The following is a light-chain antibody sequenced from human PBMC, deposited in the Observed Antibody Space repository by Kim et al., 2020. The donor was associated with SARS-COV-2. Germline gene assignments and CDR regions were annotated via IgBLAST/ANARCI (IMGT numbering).Light chain of an antibody. CDR1: ISNIGSYNY. CDR3: SSFTTRSTLV. J-gene: IGLJ3*02. V-gene: IGLV2-14*03. Sequence: QPALTQPASVSGSPGQSITISCTGTISNIGSYNYVSWHQQHPGKAPKLMIYDVNKRPSGISSRFSGSKSGSTASLTISGLQSEDEADYYCSSFTTRSTLVFGGGTQLTVL. CDR2: DVN.